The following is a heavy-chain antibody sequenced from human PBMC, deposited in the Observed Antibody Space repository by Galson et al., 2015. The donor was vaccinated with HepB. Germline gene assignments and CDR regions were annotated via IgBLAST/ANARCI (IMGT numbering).Heavy chain of an antibody. CDR2: IKSKTDGETT. CDR1: GFTFSSHW. V-gene: IGHV3-15*01. CDR3: TTDVYYSTYWSLLDP. Sequence: SLRLSCAASGFTFSSHWMTWVRQAPGMGLEWVGRIKSKTDGETTEYAAPVKGRFTIPRDDTTNRLHLQMNSLKTEDTAVYYCTTDVYYSTYWSLLDPWGQGTLVTVSS. J-gene: IGHJ5*02. D-gene: IGHD2-8*02.